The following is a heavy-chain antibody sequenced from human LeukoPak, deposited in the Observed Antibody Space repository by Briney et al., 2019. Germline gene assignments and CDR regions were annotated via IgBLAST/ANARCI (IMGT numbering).Heavy chain of an antibody. CDR2: IYYSGST. CDR1: GGSISSSTYY. CDR3: ATPYSGGYHGLDI. D-gene: IGHD1-26*01. V-gene: IGHV4-39*01. Sequence: SETLSLTCTVSGGSISSSTYYWGWIRQPPGKGLEWTGSIYYSGSTYYNPSLKSRVTISVDTSKNQFSLKLNSVTAAATAVYYCATPYSGGYHGLDIWGQGTMVTVSS. J-gene: IGHJ3*02.